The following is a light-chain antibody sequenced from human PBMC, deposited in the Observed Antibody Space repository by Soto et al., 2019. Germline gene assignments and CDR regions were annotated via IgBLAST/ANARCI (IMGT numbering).Light chain of an antibody. Sequence: DIVLTQSPGTLSLSAGETATLSCRASQPISSNYLAWYQQKPGQAPKFLIYGASRRATGLPDRFSGSRSGTDVTLTISRLEPEDLAVYYCQQYGNSPLFSFGPGPKVDV. CDR1: QPISSNY. CDR3: QQYGNSPLFS. V-gene: IGKV3-20*01. CDR2: GAS. J-gene: IGKJ3*01.